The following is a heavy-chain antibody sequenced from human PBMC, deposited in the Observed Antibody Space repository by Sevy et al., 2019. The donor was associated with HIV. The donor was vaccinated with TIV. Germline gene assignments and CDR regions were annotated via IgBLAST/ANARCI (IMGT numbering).Heavy chain of an antibody. J-gene: IGHJ4*02. CDR3: ARCPGHYSIDY. CDR1: GFTFNTYS. D-gene: IGHD2-21*01. CDR2: IGTAAGVT. V-gene: IGHV3-48*02. Sequence: GGSLRLSCAASGFTFNTYSLIWVRQTPGTGLEWLSFIGTAAGVTYYADSVKGRFTISRDNAKNSLYLQMNSLRDEDTAVYYCARCPGHYSIDYWGQRTLVTVSS.